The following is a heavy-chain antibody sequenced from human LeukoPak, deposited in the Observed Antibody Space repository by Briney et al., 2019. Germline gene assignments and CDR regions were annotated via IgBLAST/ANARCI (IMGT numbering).Heavy chain of an antibody. CDR3: ARDLQASSGWYYFDY. D-gene: IGHD6-19*01. CDR2: IYYSGST. CDR1: GGSISSYY. V-gene: IGHV4-59*06. J-gene: IGHJ4*02. Sequence: PSETLSLTCTVSGGSISSYYWSWIRQPPGKGLEWIGYIYYSGSTYYNPSLKSRVTISVDTSKNQFSLKLSSVTAADTAVYYCARDLQASSGWYYFDYWGQGTLVIVSS.